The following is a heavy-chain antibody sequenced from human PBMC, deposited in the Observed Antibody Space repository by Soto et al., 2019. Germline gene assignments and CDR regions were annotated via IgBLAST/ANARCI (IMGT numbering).Heavy chain of an antibody. J-gene: IGHJ4*02. CDR2: INPNSGGT. CDR3: ARDHVRWLPAYYFDY. CDR1: GYTFTGYY. Sequence: ASVKVSCKASGYTFTGYYMHWVRQAPGQGLEWMGWINPNSGGTNYAQKFQGRVTMTRDTSISTAYMELSRLRSDDTAVYYCARDHVRWLPAYYFDYWGQGTLVTVSS. D-gene: IGHD6-19*01. V-gene: IGHV1-2*02.